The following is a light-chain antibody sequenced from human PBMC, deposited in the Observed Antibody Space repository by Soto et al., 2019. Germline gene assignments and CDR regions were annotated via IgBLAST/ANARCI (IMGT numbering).Light chain of an antibody. CDR2: WAS. V-gene: IGKV4-1*01. J-gene: IGKJ1*01. CDR3: QQCFSDPWT. Sequence: DIVMTQSPDSLAVSLGERATINCKSSQSVLYSSNNKNYLTWYQQKPGQPPKLLIYWASTRESGVPDRFSGSGSGTHFTLTISSLQAEDVAVYYCQQCFSDPWTFGQGTQVEI. CDR1: QSVLYSSNNKNY.